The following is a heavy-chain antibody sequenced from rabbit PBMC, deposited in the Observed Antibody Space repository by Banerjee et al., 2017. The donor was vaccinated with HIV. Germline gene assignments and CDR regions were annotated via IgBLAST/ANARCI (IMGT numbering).Heavy chain of an antibody. V-gene: IGHV1S45*01. CDR2: IGTSSSDT. J-gene: IGHJ4*01. Sequence: QEQLVESGGGLVQPEGSLTLTCKASGFDFSSNAMCWVRQAPGKGLEWIACIGTSSSDTYYASWAKGRFTISKTSSTTVTLQMTSLTAADTATYFCARVAGYAGYGYATPFNLWGPGTLVTVS. D-gene: IGHD6-1*01. CDR1: GFDFSSNA. CDR3: ARVAGYAGYGYATPFNL.